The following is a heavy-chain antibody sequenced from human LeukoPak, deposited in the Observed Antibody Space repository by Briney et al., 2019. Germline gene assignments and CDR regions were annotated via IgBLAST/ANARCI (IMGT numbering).Heavy chain of an antibody. CDR1: GFTFSSSA. V-gene: IGHV3-23*01. D-gene: IGHD1-26*01. J-gene: IGHJ4*02. Sequence: GGSLRLSCAASGFTFSSSAMSWVRRAPGKGLEWVSAISGSGTSTYYADSVKGRFTISRDTSKSTLYLQMNSLRAEDTALYYCAKAIVGVSGLGYWGQGTLVTVSS. CDR2: ISGSGTST. CDR3: AKAIVGVSGLGY.